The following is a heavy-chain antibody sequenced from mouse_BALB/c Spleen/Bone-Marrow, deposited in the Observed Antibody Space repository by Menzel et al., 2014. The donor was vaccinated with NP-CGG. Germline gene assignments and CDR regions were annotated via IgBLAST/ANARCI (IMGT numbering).Heavy chain of an antibody. D-gene: IGHD2-14*01. CDR1: GFTFSSCA. CDR2: ISSGGSYT. J-gene: IGHJ4*01. Sequence: EVKVVESGGGLVKPGGSLKLSCAASGFTFSSCAMSWVRQTPEKRLEWVATISSGGSYTYYPDSVKGRFTVSRDNAKNTLYLQMSSLRSEDTAMYYCARRTLYRYDAGAMDYWGQGTSVTVSS. V-gene: IGHV5-9-3*01. CDR3: ARRTLYRYDAGAMDY.